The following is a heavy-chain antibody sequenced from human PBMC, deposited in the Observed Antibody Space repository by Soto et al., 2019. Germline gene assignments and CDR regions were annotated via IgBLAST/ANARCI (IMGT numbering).Heavy chain of an antibody. J-gene: IGHJ6*02. Sequence: QVQLQESGPGLVKPSQTLSLTCTVSGGSISSGGYYWSWIRQHPGKGLEWIGYIYYSGSTYYNPSLKSRVTISVDPSKNQFSLKLSSVTAAVTAVYYCARVSPPMVRGVIIRYYYYYGMDVGGQGTTVTVSS. CDR3: ARVSPPMVRGVIIRYYYYYGMDV. CDR1: GGSISSGGYY. D-gene: IGHD3-10*01. CDR2: IYYSGST. V-gene: IGHV4-31*03.